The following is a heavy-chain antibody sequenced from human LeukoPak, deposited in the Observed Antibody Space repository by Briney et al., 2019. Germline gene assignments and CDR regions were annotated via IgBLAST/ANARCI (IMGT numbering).Heavy chain of an antibody. CDR3: AVNEGGWSGFDY. CDR1: GGTFSSYA. CDR2: IIPIFGTA. D-gene: IGHD6-19*01. Sequence: SMKVSCKASGGTFSSYAISWVRQAPGQGLEWMGGIIPIFGTANYAQKFQGRVTITADESTSTAYMELSSLRSEDTAVYYCAVNEGGWSGFDYWGQGTLVTVSS. V-gene: IGHV1-69*01. J-gene: IGHJ4*02.